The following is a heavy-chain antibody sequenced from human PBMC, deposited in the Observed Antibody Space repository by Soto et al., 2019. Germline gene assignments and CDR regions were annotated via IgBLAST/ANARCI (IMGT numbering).Heavy chain of an antibody. J-gene: IGHJ1*01. Sequence: QITLKESGPTLVKPTQTLTLTCNFSGFSLSTSGLGVGWIRQPPGKALEWLALIYWDDDDSYSPSLKRRLSLTKDTSNNRVALTLTTLDRADTGTSFCINVIRGVIWNWGQGTLVTVAS. CDR1: GFSLSTSGLG. D-gene: IGHD3-10*01. V-gene: IGHV2-5*02. CDR2: IYWDDDD. CDR3: INVIRGVIWN.